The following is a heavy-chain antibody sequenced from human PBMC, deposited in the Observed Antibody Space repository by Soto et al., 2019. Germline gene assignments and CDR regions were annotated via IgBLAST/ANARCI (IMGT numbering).Heavy chain of an antibody. V-gene: IGHV1-8*01. Sequence: QVQLVQSGAEVKKPGASVKVSCKASGYTFTSYDINWVRQAAGQGLEWIGWMNPNSGKAVYAQKFQGRVTMAGNTSISTAYMELSSLRSDDTAVYSCARGLVVVSATYWYFDLWGRGTLVTVSS. J-gene: IGHJ2*01. CDR1: GYTFTSYD. CDR3: ARGLVVVSATYWYFDL. CDR2: MNPNSGKA. D-gene: IGHD2-15*01.